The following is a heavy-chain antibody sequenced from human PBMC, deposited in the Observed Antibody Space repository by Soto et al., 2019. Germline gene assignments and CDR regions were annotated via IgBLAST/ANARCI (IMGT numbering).Heavy chain of an antibody. CDR3: ARIPYYDYVWGSSAPQYYFDY. J-gene: IGHJ4*02. V-gene: IGHV5-51*01. D-gene: IGHD3-16*01. Sequence: PGESLKISCKGSGYSFTSYWIGWVRQMPGKGLEWMGIIYPGDSDTRYSPSFQGQVTISADKSISTAYLQWSSLKASDTAMYYCARIPYYDYVWGSSAPQYYFDYWGQGTLVTVSS. CDR1: GYSFTSYW. CDR2: IYPGDSDT.